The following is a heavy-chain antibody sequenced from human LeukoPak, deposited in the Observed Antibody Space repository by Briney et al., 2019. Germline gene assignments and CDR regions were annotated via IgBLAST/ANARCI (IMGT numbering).Heavy chain of an antibody. V-gene: IGHV1-8*01. D-gene: IGHD2-15*01. Sequence: ASVKVSCKASGYTFSSYDINWVRQATGQGLEWMGWMNPNGGNTGYAQRFQGRVTMTRNTSKNTAYMELSSLRSEDTAVYYCARRTRELGYCSGGSCYHDAFDIWGQGTMVTVSS. CDR3: ARRTRELGYCSGGSCYHDAFDI. J-gene: IGHJ3*02. CDR1: GYTFSSYD. CDR2: MNPNGGNT.